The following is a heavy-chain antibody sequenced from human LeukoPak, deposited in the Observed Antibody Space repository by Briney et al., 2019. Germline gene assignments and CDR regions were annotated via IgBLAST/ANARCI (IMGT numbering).Heavy chain of an antibody. J-gene: IGHJ4*02. CDR1: GGSISSYY. D-gene: IGHD1-26*01. V-gene: IGHV4-59*01. CDR3: VRDRGAS. CDR2: IHSTGRT. Sequence: PSETLSLTCTVSGGSISSYYWSWIRQPPGKGLEWIGYIHSTGRTNYNPSLKSRVTFSIDTSKNQYSLKLTSVTAADTAVYYCVRDRGASWGQGTLVTVSS.